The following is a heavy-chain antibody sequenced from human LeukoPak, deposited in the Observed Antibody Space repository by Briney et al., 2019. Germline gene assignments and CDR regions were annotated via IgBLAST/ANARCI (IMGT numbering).Heavy chain of an antibody. CDR1: GFTFADYT. Sequence: GGSLRPSCTTSGFTFADYTMHWFRQAPGKGLESVGFIRGSGTTQYAASVRGRFTISRDDSKSIAYLQMNSLKTEDTAVYYCALLTGPEGYFDYWGQGTLVTVSS. J-gene: IGHJ4*02. CDR3: ALLTGPEGYFDY. CDR2: IRGSGTT. D-gene: IGHD3-9*01. V-gene: IGHV3-49*03.